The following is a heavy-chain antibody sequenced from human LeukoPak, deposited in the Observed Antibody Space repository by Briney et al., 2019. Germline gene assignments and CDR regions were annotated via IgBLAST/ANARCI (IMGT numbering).Heavy chain of an antibody. CDR2: IFSGGST. Sequence: GGSLRLSCAASGLTVSTSYLNWVRQAPGKGLEWVSLIFSGGSTYYADSVKGRFTISRDNAKNSLYLQMNNLSADDTAVYYCAREDYWGQGTLVTVSS. J-gene: IGHJ4*02. CDR3: AREDY. V-gene: IGHV3-66*01. CDR1: GLTVSTSY.